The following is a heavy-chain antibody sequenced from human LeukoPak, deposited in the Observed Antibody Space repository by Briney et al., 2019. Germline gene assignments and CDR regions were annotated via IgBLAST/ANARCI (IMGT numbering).Heavy chain of an antibody. V-gene: IGHV1-69*04. D-gene: IGHD2-8*02. J-gene: IGHJ4*02. CDR1: GGTFISYA. Sequence: SVKVSCKASGGTFISYAISWVRQAPGQGLEWMGRIIPILGIANYAQKFQGRVTITADKSTSTAYMELSSLRSEDTAVYYCASSKGIILNDYWGQGTLVTVSS. CDR3: ASSKGIILNDY. CDR2: IIPILGIA.